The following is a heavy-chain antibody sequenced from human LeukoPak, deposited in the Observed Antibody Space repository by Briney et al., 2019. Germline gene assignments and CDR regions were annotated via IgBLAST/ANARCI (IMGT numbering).Heavy chain of an antibody. Sequence: ASVKVSCKASGYTFTSYAMHWVRQAPGQRLEWMGWINAGNGNTEYSQKFQGRVTITRDTSASTAYMELSSLRSEDTAVYYCAREDYGDYGAFDIWGQRTMVTVSS. J-gene: IGHJ3*02. V-gene: IGHV1-3*01. D-gene: IGHD4-17*01. CDR2: INAGNGNT. CDR3: AREDYGDYGAFDI. CDR1: GYTFTSYA.